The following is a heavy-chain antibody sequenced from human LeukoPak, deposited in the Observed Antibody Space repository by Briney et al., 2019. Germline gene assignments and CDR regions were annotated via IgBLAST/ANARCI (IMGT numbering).Heavy chain of an antibody. CDR3: ANSKGIAAAGYYFDY. CDR1: GGSSSGYY. CDR2: INHSGST. D-gene: IGHD6-13*01. V-gene: IGHV4-34*01. J-gene: IGHJ4*02. Sequence: SETLSLTCAVYGGSSSGYYWSWIRQPPGKGLEWIGEINHSGSTNYNPSLKSRVTISVDTSKNQFSLKLSSVTAADTAVYYCANSKGIAAAGYYFDYWGQGTLVTVSS.